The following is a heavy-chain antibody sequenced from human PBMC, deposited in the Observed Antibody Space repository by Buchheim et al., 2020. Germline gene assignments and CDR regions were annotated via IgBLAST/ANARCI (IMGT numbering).Heavy chain of an antibody. Sequence: EMQLVESGGVVVQPGGSLRLSCAASGFTFDDYAMHWVRQAPGKGLEWVSLISWDGGSTYYADSVKGRFTISRDNSKNYLYVQMNSLRAEDTALYYCAKDIGGSGSYSHYYYYGMDVWGQGTT. CDR2: ISWDGGST. V-gene: IGHV3-43D*04. CDR1: GFTFDDYA. D-gene: IGHD3-10*01. CDR3: AKDIGGSGSYSHYYYYGMDV. J-gene: IGHJ6*02.